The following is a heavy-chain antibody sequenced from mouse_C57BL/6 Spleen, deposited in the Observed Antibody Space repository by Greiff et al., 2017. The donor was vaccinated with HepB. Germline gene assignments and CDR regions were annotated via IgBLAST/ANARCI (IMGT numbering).Heavy chain of an antibody. CDR2: IYPGNSDT. V-gene: IGHV1-5*01. J-gene: IGHJ1*03. D-gene: IGHD1-1*01. Sequence: EVQLQQSGTVLARPGASVKMSCKTSGYTFTSYWMHWVKQRPGQGLEWIGAIYPGNSDTSYNQKFKGKAKLTAVTSASTAYMELSSLTNEDSAVYYCTRSGGLLRSYWYFDVWGTGTTVTVSS. CDR3: TRSGGLLRSYWYFDV. CDR1: GYTFTSYW.